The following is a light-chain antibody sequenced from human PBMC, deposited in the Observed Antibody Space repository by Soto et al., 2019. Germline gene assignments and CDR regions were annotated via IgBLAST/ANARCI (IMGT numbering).Light chain of an antibody. V-gene: IGLV2-11*01. Sequence: QSVLTQPRSVSGSPGQSVTISCTGTSSDVGAFNFVSWYRHHPGRAPKLMISDVTKRPSGVPDRFSGSKSGNTASLTISGLQAEDEADYYCCSCAGTSVLLFGGGTKLTVL. J-gene: IGLJ2*01. CDR1: SSDVGAFNF. CDR2: DVT. CDR3: CSCAGTSVLL.